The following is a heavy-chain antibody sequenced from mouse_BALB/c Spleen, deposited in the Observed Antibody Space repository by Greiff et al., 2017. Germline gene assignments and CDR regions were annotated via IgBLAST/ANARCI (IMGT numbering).Heavy chain of an antibody. D-gene: IGHD1-1*01. Sequence: QVQLKESGPELVKPGASVKMSCKASGYTFTDYVISWVKQRTGQGLEWIGEIYPGSGSTYYNEKFKGKATLTADKSSNTAYMQLSSLTSEDSAVYVCAKIRYYYPWKDYWGQGTSVTVSS. CDR1: GYTFTDYV. V-gene: IGHV1-77*01. J-gene: IGHJ4*01. CDR2: IYPGSGST. CDR3: AKIRYYYPWKDY.